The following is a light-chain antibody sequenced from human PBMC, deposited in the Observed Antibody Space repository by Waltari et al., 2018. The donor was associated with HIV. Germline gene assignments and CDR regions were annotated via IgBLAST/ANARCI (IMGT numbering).Light chain of an antibody. Sequence: SYVLTQPPSVSVDPGETARITCGGTNIGSKSVQWSQQKPGPAPVLVIYDDNDRPSGIPERFSGSSSGNTATLTISRVEAGDEADYYCQVWDTTTDQWVFGGGTELAVL. CDR1: NIGSKS. CDR3: QVWDTTTDQWV. CDR2: DDN. V-gene: IGLV3-21*04. J-gene: IGLJ3*02.